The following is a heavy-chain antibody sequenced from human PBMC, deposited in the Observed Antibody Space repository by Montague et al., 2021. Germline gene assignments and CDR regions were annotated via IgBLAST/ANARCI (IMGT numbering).Heavy chain of an antibody. CDR3: ARKGTNWDY. CDR2: VYYTGTT. Sequence: SETLSLTCTVSGGSINFYYWSWIRQPPGKGLEWIGYVYYTGTTNXNPSLKSRVTISVDTSRNQFFLNVNSVTAADTAVYYCARKGTNWDYWGQGTLVTVSS. V-gene: IGHV4-59*01. D-gene: IGHD2-8*01. J-gene: IGHJ4*02. CDR1: GGSINFYY.